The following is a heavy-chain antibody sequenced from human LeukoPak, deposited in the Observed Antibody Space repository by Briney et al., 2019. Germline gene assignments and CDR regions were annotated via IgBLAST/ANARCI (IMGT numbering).Heavy chain of an antibody. V-gene: IGHV4-39*07. J-gene: IGHJ4*02. D-gene: IGHD2-2*01. CDR1: GGSISSSSYY. CDR3: ARDPGPATAGY. CDR2: IYYSGST. Sequence: SETLSLTCTVSGGSISSSSYYWGWIRQPPGKGLEWIGSIYYSGSTYYNPSLKSRVTISVDTSKNQFSLKLSSVTAADTAVYYCARDPGPATAGYWGQGTLVTVSS.